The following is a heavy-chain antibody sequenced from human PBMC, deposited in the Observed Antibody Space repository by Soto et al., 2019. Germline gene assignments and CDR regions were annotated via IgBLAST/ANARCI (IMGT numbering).Heavy chain of an antibody. CDR3: AKAPDPYYIAVAGSFDY. V-gene: IGHV4-30-4*01. D-gene: IGHD6-19*01. CDR2: IYYSGST. CDR1: GGSISSGDYY. J-gene: IGHJ4*02. Sequence: SETLSLTCTVSGGSISSGDYYWSWIRQPPGKGLEWIGYIYYSGSTYYNPSLKSRVTILGDTSKNQFSLKLSSVTAADTAVYYCAKAPDPYYIAVAGSFDYWGQGTLVTVSS.